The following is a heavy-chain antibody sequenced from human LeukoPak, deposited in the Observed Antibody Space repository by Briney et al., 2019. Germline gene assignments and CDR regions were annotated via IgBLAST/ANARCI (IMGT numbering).Heavy chain of an antibody. CDR2: IYYSGST. J-gene: IGHJ3*02. Sequence: SETLSLTCTVSGGSISSYYWSWIRQPPGKGLEWIGYIYYSGSTNYNPSLKSRVTISVDTSKNQFSLKLSSVTAADTAVYYRARLGTRPWLGAFDIWGQGTMVTVSS. CDR1: GGSISSYY. V-gene: IGHV4-59*08. D-gene: IGHD6-19*01. CDR3: ARLGTRPWLGAFDI.